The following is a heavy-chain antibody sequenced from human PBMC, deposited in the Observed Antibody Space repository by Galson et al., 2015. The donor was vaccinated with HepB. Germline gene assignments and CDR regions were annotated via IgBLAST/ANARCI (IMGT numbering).Heavy chain of an antibody. D-gene: IGHD5-18*01. CDR2: ISYDGSNK. J-gene: IGHJ6*02. CDR3: ARGDSYGTRYHYYAMDV. CDR1: GFTFSSYG. Sequence: SLRLSCAASGFTFSSYGMHWVRQAPGKGLEWVAVISYDGSNKYDADSVKGRLTISRDNSKNTLYLQMNSLRAEDTAVYFCARGDSYGTRYHYYAMDVWGQGTTVIVSS. V-gene: IGHV3-30*03.